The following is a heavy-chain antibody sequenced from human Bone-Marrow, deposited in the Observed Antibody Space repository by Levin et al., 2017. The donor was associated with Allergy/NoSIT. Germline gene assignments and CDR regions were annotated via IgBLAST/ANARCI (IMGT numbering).Heavy chain of an antibody. CDR2: IFYTGLT. Sequence: KPSETLSLTCTVSSGSISSSDHFWSWIRQPPGKGLEWIGYIFYTGLTYYNLSLKSRVVMSVDTSKNHFSLKLSSVTAADTAIYYCARTRRTSYHYYGMDVWGQGTTVSVSS. CDR1: SGSISSSDHF. CDR3: ARTRRTSYHYYGMDV. D-gene: IGHD3/OR15-3a*01. J-gene: IGHJ6*02. V-gene: IGHV4-30-4*01.